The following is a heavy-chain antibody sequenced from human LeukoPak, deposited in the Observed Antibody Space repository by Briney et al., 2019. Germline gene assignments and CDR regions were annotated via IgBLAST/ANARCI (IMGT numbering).Heavy chain of an antibody. D-gene: IGHD3-10*01. Sequence: GGSLRLSCAASGFTFSSYWMYWVRQAPGKGLVWVSRINSDGSSTRYADSVKGRFTISRDNAKNTLYLEMDSLRVEDTAVHYCARDLRGWFGESQFDYWGQGTLVTVSS. CDR1: GFTFSSYW. J-gene: IGHJ4*02. V-gene: IGHV3-74*01. CDR3: ARDLRGWFGESQFDY. CDR2: INSDGSST.